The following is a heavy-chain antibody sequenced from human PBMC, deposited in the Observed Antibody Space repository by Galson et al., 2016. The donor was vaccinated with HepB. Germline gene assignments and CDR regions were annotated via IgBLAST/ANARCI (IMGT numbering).Heavy chain of an antibody. Sequence: SVKVSCKASGYTFTTSGISWVRQAPGQGLEWMGWISTYSGNTKYAQEFQGGLTLTTDSSTTTAYMELRSLRFDDTALYYCARDVQYRFDSWGQGTLVTVSS. V-gene: IGHV1-18*01. CDR3: ARDVQYRFDS. CDR1: GYTFTTSG. J-gene: IGHJ4*02. D-gene: IGHD2/OR15-2a*01. CDR2: ISTYSGNT.